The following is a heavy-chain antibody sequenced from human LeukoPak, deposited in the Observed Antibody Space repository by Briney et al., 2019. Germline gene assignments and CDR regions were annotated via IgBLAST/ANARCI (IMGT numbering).Heavy chain of an antibody. V-gene: IGHV3-74*01. CDR2: INDDGSAT. Sequence: GGSLRLSCAASGFTFSNYWMHWVRQVPGKGLVWVSRINDDGSATFYADSVKGRFTISRDNAKNTLFLQINSLRAEDTAVYYCARGGAARRAFDYWGQGTLVTVSS. J-gene: IGHJ4*02. CDR3: ARGGAARRAFDY. CDR1: GFTFSNYW. D-gene: IGHD6-6*01.